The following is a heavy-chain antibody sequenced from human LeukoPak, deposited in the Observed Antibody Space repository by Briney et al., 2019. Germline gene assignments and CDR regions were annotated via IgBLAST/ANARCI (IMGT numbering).Heavy chain of an antibody. J-gene: IGHJ5*02. CDR1: GFTFDDYA. D-gene: IGHD4-17*01. CDR2: ISRNSGSI. V-gene: IGHV3-9*01. CDR3: AKGMTTVTNWFDP. Sequence: PGGSLRLSCAASGFTFDDYAMHWVRQAPGKGLEWVSGISRNSGSIGYADSVKGRFTISRDNAKNSLYLQMNSLRAEDTALYYCAKGMTTVTNWFDPWGQGTLVTVPS.